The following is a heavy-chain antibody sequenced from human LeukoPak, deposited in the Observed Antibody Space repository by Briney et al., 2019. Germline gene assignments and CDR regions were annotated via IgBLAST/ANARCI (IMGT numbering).Heavy chain of an antibody. D-gene: IGHD3-10*01. CDR1: GGSFSGYY. J-gene: IGHJ6*03. V-gene: IGHV4-34*01. CDR3: ARDYYGSGSYYGIYYYYMDV. CDR2: INHSGST. Sequence: SETLSLTCAVYGGSFSGYYWSWIRQPPGKGLEWIGEINHSGSTNYNPSLKSRVTISVDTSKNQFSLKLSSVTAADTAVYYCARDYYGSGSYYGIYYYYMDVWGKGTTVTISS.